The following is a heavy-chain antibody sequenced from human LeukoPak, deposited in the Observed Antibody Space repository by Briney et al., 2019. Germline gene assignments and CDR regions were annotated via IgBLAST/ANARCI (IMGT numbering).Heavy chain of an antibody. CDR1: GFTFSNYA. V-gene: IGHV3-23*01. CDR3: AKLRITMVRGVSGHNWFDP. J-gene: IGHJ5*02. CDR2: ISDSGDST. D-gene: IGHD3-10*01. Sequence: PGGSLRLSCAASGFTFSNYAMSWVRQAPGKGLEWVSGISDSGDSTYYANSVKGRLTISRDNSKNTLYLQMNSLRAEDTAVYYCAKLRITMVRGVSGHNWFDPWGQGTLVTVSS.